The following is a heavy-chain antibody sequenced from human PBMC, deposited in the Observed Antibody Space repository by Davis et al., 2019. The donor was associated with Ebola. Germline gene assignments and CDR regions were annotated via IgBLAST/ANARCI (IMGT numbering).Heavy chain of an antibody. J-gene: IGHJ4*02. CDR2: ISWNSGSI. CDR1: GFTFDDYA. CDR3: AKDSDYVWGSYPHGYFDY. D-gene: IGHD3-16*02. V-gene: IGHV3-9*01. Sequence: SLKISCAASGFTFDDYAMHWVRQAPGKGLEWVSGISWNSGSIGYADSVKGRFTISRDNAKNSLYLQMNSLRAEDTALYYCAKDSDYVWGSYPHGYFDYWGQGTLVTVSS.